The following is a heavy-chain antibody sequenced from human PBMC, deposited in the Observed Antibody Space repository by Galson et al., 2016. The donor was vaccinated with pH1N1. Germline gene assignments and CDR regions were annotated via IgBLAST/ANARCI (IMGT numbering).Heavy chain of an antibody. D-gene: IGHD3-22*01. CDR1: GFTFSSYT. CDR2: ISSSSSYI. V-gene: IGHV3-21*01. J-gene: IGHJ4*02. CDR3: AREDDNYDDSSVSNVYYFDY. Sequence: SLRLSCAASGFTFSSYTMNWVRQAPGKGLEWVSYISSSSSYIYYADSVKGRFTISRDNAKNSLYLQVNSLRAEDTAVCYCAREDDNYDDSSVSNVYYFDYWGQVTLVTASS.